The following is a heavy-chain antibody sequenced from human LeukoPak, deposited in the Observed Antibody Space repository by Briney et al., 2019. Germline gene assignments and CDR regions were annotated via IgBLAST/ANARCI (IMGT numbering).Heavy chain of an antibody. CDR2: INSNSGGT. CDR3: GRGTVVLMGVDN. CDR1: GYTFIGYY. J-gene: IGHJ4*02. Sequence: VASVKVSCKASGYTFIGYYIHWVRQAPGQGLEWMGWINSNSGGTNYAQNFQGRVTMTRDTSISTAYMELSSLRSDDTAIYYCGRGTVVLMGVDNWGQGTLVTVSP. V-gene: IGHV1-2*02. D-gene: IGHD3-22*01.